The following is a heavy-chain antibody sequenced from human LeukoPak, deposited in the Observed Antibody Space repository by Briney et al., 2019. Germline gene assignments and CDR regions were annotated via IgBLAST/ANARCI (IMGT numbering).Heavy chain of an antibody. CDR1: GYSFANYW. V-gene: IGHV5-51*01. J-gene: IGHJ6*03. Sequence: GESLKITCKGSGYSFANYWIGWVRQMPGKGLEWMGIIYPSDSGTRYSPSFQGQVTISADKSINTAFLQWTSLKASDTAIYYCARHAPYYFDSSGYSYYYYYMDVWGKGTTVTVSS. CDR3: ARHAPYYFDSSGYSYYYYYMDV. CDR2: IYPSDSGT. D-gene: IGHD3-22*01.